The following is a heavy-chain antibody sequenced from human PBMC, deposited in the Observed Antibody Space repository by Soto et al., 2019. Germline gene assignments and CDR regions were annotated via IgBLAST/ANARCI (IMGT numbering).Heavy chain of an antibody. V-gene: IGHV3-30-3*01. CDR2: ISFDGANT. CDR1: GFTFSSYN. J-gene: IGHJ4*02. D-gene: IGHD3-22*01. CDR3: AKVFYYYDSSGYYYFDY. Sequence: GGSLRLSCVASGFTFSSYNMHWVRQAPGEGLEWVAVISFDGANTFYADSVKGRFTISRDNSKNTLYLQMSSLRAEDTAVYYCAKVFYYYDSSGYYYFDYWGQGTLVTVSS.